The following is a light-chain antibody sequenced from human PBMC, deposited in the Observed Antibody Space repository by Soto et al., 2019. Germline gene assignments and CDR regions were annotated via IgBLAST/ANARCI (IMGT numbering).Light chain of an antibody. CDR3: ATWDDSLNGYV. J-gene: IGLJ1*01. V-gene: IGLV1-44*01. Sequence: QSVLTQPPSASGTPGQRVTTSCSGSSSSLGTNTVNWYQQLPGTAPKLLIYSNNQRPSVVPDRFSGSKSGTSASLAISGLQSEDGADYYCATWDDSLNGYVFGTGTKVTVL. CDR2: SNN. CDR1: SSSLGTNT.